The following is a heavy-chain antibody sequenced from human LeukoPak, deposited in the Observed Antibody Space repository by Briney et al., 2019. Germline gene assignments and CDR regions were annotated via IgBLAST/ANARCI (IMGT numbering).Heavy chain of an antibody. CDR1: GFTFSSYS. CDR3: AREDSSGWYYFDY. V-gene: IGHV3-48*01. CDR2: ISSSSSTI. J-gene: IGHJ4*02. Sequence: PGGSLRLSCAASGFTFSSYSMNWVRQAPGKGLEWVSYISSSSSTIYYADSVKGRFTISRDNAKNSLYLQMNSLRAEDTAVYYCAREDSSGWYYFDYWGQGTLVTVSS. D-gene: IGHD6-19*01.